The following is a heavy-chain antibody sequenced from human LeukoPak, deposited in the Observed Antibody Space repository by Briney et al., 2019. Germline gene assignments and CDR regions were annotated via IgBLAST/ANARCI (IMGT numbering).Heavy chain of an antibody. CDR3: AKCNAAMAADYDYYYYYGMDV. V-gene: IGHV4-61*05. J-gene: IGHJ6*02. CDR2: IYHSGST. CDR1: GGSIISSNYY. Sequence: PSETLSLTCTVSGGSIISSNYYWSWIRQPPGKGLEWIGYIYHSGSTYYNPSLKSRVTMSVDTSKNQFSLKLSSVTAADTAVYYCAKCNAAMAADYDYYYYYGMDVWGQGTTVTVSS. D-gene: IGHD5-18*01.